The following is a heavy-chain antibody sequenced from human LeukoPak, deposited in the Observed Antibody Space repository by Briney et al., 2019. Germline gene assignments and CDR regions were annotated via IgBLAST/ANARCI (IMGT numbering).Heavy chain of an antibody. J-gene: IGHJ4*02. D-gene: IGHD2/OR15-2a*01. Sequence: GGSLRLSCAASGFAFSTYWMHWVRQAPGKGPVWVSRISPDGRDTIYADSVKGRFTMSRDNDKNTVYLQMNSLRAEDTAVYYCVSFYETYWGRGTLVTVSS. CDR3: VSFYETY. CDR2: ISPDGRDT. V-gene: IGHV3-74*01. CDR1: GFAFSTYW.